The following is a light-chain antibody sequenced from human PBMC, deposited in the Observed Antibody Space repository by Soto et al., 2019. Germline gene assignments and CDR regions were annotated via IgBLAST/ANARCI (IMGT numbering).Light chain of an antibody. CDR1: SGDVGGYNY. Sequence: QAALTQPASVSGSPGQSITISCTGTSGDVGGYNYVSWYQLDPGKGPKLIIYEVNNRPSGVSNRFSGSKSGNTASLTISWLEAEEEADYYCTSYTRSGPWVFGGGTKLTVL. CDR2: EVN. J-gene: IGLJ3*02. CDR3: TSYTRSGPWV. V-gene: IGLV2-14*01.